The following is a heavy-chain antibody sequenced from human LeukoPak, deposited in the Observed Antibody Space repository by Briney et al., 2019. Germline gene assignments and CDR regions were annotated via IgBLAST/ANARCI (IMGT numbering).Heavy chain of an antibody. J-gene: IGHJ4*02. D-gene: IGHD5-24*01. CDR1: GFTVSSNY. V-gene: IGHV3-66*01. CDR2: IYSGGST. CDR3: ARGRDCYNYLHYFDY. Sequence: GGSLRLSCAASGFTVSSNYMSWVRQAPGKGLEWVSGIYSGGSTYYADSVKGRFTISRDNSKNPLYLQMNSLKAEDTAVYYCARGRDCYNYLHYFDYWGQGTLVSVSS.